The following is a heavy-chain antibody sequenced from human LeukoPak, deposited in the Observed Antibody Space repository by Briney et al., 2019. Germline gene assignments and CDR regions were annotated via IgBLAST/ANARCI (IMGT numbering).Heavy chain of an antibody. CDR3: AREARLNWGSGEVDY. Sequence: PSETLSLTCTVSGGSIIDHYWSWLRQPPGKGLEWIGYIYHSGNSNSHPSLKSRVTMSVDTSKNQFSLKLSSVTAADTAVYYCAREARLNWGSGEVDYWGQGTLVTVSS. CDR1: GGSIIDHY. V-gene: IGHV4-59*11. D-gene: IGHD7-27*01. J-gene: IGHJ4*02. CDR2: IYHSGNS.